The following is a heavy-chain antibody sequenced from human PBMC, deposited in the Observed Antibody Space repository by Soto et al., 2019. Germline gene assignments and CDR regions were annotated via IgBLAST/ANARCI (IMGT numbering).Heavy chain of an antibody. D-gene: IGHD2-2*01. J-gene: IGHJ4*02. CDR2: INHSGST. Sequence: SETLSLTCAVYGGSFSGYYWSWIRQPPGKGLEWIGEINHSGSTNYNPSLKSRVTISVDTSKNQFSLKLSSVTAADTAVYYCARGRGVVVLPAARQPFDYWGQGTLVTVSS. CDR3: ARGRGVVVLPAARQPFDY. V-gene: IGHV4-34*01. CDR1: GGSFSGYY.